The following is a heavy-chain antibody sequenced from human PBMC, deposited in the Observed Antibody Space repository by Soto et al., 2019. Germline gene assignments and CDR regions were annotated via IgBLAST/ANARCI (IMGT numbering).Heavy chain of an antibody. D-gene: IGHD3-10*01. CDR1: GFTFSNYA. CDR3: AKDLVYFDSGTYSTLDY. CDR2: GSGSGANT. J-gene: IGHJ4*02. Sequence: AESLTLSCAASGFTFSNYAMYWARHPQGPGLGLVSVGSGSGANTYYADFVLDRLTIITDNSKNTLYLQMNSLGAEDTAVYYFAKDLVYFDSGTYSTLDYWGQGTLVTVSS. V-gene: IGHV3-23*01.